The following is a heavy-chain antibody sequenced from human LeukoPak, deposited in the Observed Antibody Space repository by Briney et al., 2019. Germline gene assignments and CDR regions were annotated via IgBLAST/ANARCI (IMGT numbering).Heavy chain of an antibody. CDR2: ISSSSTTI. J-gene: IGHJ4*02. Sequence: SGGSLRLSCAASGFTFSSYSMMWVRQAPGKGLEWVSYISSSSTTIHYADSVKGRFTISRDNAKNSLYLQMNSLRAEDTAVYYCARDPHPYYYDSSGYEDYWGQGTLVTVSS. CDR1: GFTFSSYS. CDR3: ARDPHPYYYDSSGYEDY. D-gene: IGHD3-22*01. V-gene: IGHV3-48*04.